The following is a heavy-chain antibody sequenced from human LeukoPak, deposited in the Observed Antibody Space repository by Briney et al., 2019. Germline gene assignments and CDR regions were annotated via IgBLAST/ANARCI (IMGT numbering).Heavy chain of an antibody. CDR1: GFTFSGSA. CDR3: AGPYDGSGYAFDY. J-gene: IGHJ4*02. Sequence: PGGSLRLSCAASGFTFSGSAMHWVRQASGRGPEWVGRIRSKVNSYATAYAASVKGRFIISRDDSKNTAYLQMNSLKTEDTAVYYCAGPYDGSGYAFDYWGRGTLVTVAS. D-gene: IGHD3-22*01. CDR2: IRSKVNSYAT. V-gene: IGHV3-73*01.